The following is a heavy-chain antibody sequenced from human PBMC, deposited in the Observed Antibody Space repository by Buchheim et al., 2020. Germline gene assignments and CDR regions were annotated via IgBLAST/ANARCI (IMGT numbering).Heavy chain of an antibody. Sequence: EVQLLDSGGGLVQPGGSLRLSCAASGFTFSNYAMSWVRQAPGKGLEWVSAIGGTGISTYYADSVKGRFTISRDNSKNTLSLQLNSLRAEDTAIYYCAKDPTIFGVVIMTYFDYWGQGTL. CDR2: IGGTGIST. CDR3: AKDPTIFGVVIMTYFDY. V-gene: IGHV3-23*01. CDR1: GFTFSNYA. J-gene: IGHJ4*02. D-gene: IGHD3-3*01.